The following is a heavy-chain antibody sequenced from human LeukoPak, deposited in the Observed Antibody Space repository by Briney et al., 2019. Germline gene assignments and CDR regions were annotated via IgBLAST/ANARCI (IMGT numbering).Heavy chain of an antibody. Sequence: PGGSLRLSCAASGFTFSSYGMHWVRQAPGKGLEWVAFIRYDGSNKYYADSVKGRFTISRDNSKNTLYLQMNSLRAEDTAVYYCARSHYYDSSLDYWGQGTLVTVSS. CDR1: GFTFSSYG. J-gene: IGHJ4*02. CDR3: ARSHYYDSSLDY. V-gene: IGHV3-30*02. D-gene: IGHD3-22*01. CDR2: IRYDGSNK.